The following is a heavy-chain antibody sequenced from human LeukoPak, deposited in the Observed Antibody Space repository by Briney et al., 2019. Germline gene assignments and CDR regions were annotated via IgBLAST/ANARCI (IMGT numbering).Heavy chain of an antibody. J-gene: IGHJ4*02. CDR3: ARSLSTAGIDY. CDR1: GYSISSGRY. D-gene: IGHD2-2*01. CDR2: VFHDGTA. Sequence: SETPSLTCGVSGYSISSGRYWGWIRQPPGKGLEWLGSVFHDGTAYYSSSLKSRVTVSVDTSRNQFSLNLRSVTAADTAIYYCARSLSTAGIDYWGQGTRVTVSS. V-gene: IGHV4-38-2*01.